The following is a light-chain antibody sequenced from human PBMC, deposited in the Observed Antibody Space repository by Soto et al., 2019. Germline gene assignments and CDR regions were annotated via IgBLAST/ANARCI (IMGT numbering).Light chain of an antibody. CDR3: QHRANWPLT. Sequence: EIVLTQSPATLSVSPGERATLSCRASQSVSSSLAWYRRKPGQAPRLLIYDATNRASGVPARFSGSGSGTDFTLTISSLEPEDFEVYYCQHRANWPLTFGHGTKVDIX. V-gene: IGKV3-11*01. J-gene: IGKJ3*01. CDR2: DAT. CDR1: QSVSSS.